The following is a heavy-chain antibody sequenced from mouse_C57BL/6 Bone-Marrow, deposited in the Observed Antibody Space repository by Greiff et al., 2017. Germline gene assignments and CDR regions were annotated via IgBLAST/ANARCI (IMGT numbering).Heavy chain of an antibody. CDR1: GYTFTSYW. D-gene: IGHD1-1*01. J-gene: IGHJ2*01. V-gene: IGHV1-72*01. Sequence: VQLQQPGAELVKPGASVKLSCKASGYTFTSYWMHWVKQRPGRGLEWIGRIDPNSGGTKYNEKFKSKATLTVDKPSSTAYMQRSSLTSEDSAVYYCARSLYYYGSSYADYWGQGTTLTVSS. CDR2: IDPNSGGT. CDR3: ARSLYYYGSSYADY.